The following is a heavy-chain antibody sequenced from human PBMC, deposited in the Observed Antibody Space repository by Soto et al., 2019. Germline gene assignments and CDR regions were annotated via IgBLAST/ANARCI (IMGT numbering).Heavy chain of an antibody. CDR2: FDPEDGET. J-gene: IGHJ6*02. V-gene: IGHV1-24*01. CDR1: GYTLTELS. Sequence: ASVKVSCKVSGYTLTELSMHWVRQAPGKGLEWMGGFDPEDGETIYAQKFQGRVTMTEDTSTDTAYMELSSLRSEDTAVYYCATGGSRVCYYGLDVWGQGTTVTVSS. CDR3: ATGGSRVCYYGLDV. D-gene: IGHD1-26*01.